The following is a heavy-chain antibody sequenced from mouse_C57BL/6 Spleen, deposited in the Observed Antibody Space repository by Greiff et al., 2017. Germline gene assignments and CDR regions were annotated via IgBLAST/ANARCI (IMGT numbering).Heavy chain of an antibody. CDR3: ARSEIPGYFDV. V-gene: IGHV1-69*01. CDR1: GYTFTSYW. CDR2: IDPSDSYT. Sequence: QVQLQQPGAELVMPGASVKLSCKASGYTFTSYWMHWVKQRPGQGLEWIGEIDPSDSYTNYNQKFKGKSTLTVDKSSSTAYMQLSSLTSEESAVCYCARSEIPGYFDVWGTGTTGTVAS. J-gene: IGHJ1*03.